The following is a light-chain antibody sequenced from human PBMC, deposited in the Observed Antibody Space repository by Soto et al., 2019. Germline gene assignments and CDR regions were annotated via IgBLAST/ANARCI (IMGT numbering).Light chain of an antibody. J-gene: IGKJ4*01. CDR3: QQRSNWPPLT. CDR1: QSVSSY. Sequence: EIVLTQSPAPLSLSPGERATLSCRASQSVSSYLAWYQQKPGQAPRLLIYDASNRATGIPARFSGGGSGTDFTLTISSREPEDFAVYFCQQRSNWPPLTFGGGTKVEIK. V-gene: IGKV3-11*01. CDR2: DAS.